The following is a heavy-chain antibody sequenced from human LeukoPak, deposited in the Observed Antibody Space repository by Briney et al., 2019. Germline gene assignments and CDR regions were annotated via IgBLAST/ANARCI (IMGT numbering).Heavy chain of an antibody. CDR2: LYHSGST. V-gene: IGHV4-59*12. J-gene: IGHJ5*02. CDR3: ARSHSRGWFDP. Sequence: PSETLSLTCTVSGGSISSYYWSWIRQPPGKGLEWIGSLYHSGSTYYNPSLKSRVTISVDTSKNQFSLKLSSVTAADTAMYHCARSHSRGWFDPWGQGTLVTVSS. CDR1: GGSISSYY. D-gene: IGHD3-22*01.